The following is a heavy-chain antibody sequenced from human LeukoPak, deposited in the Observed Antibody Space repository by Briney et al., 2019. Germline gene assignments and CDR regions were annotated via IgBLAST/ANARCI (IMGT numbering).Heavy chain of an antibody. Sequence: KSSETLSLTCTVSGGSFRSYYWTWIRQTPGKGLEWIGHIYYSGNPTYNPSLKSRFTISVEPSKNQVALKVRSVTTEDTAVYYCASQRGYAYGFDSWGQGTRVTVSP. CDR1: GGSFRSYY. CDR2: IYYSGNP. D-gene: IGHD5-18*01. J-gene: IGHJ4*02. V-gene: IGHV4-59*08. CDR3: ASQRGYAYGFDS.